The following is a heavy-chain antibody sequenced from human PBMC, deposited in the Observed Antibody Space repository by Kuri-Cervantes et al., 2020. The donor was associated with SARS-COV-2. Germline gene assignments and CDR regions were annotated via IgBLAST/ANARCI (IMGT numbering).Heavy chain of an antibody. V-gene: IGHV4-34*01. D-gene: IGHD1-26*01. CDR2: INHSGST. CDR1: GGSISSYY. Sequence: SETLSLTCTVSGGSISSYYWSWIRQPPGKGLEWIGEINHSGSTNYNPSLKSRVTISVDTSKNQFSLKLSSVTAADTAVYYCARDNILFSGSGFDSWGQGALVTVSS. J-gene: IGHJ4*02. CDR3: ARDNILFSGSGFDS.